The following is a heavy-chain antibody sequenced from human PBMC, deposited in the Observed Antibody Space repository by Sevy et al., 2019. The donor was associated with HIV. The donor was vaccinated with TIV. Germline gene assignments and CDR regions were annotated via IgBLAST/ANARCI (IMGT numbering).Heavy chain of an antibody. CDR2: ISSNGGST. CDR3: VKASSVRGVIIFDY. CDR1: GFTFSSYA. Sequence: GGYLRLSCSASGFTFSSYAMHWVRQAPGKGLEYVSAISSNGGSTYYADSVKGRFTISRDNSMNTLYLQMSSLRAEDTGVYYCVKASSVRGVIIFDYWGQGTLVTVSS. V-gene: IGHV3-64D*06. J-gene: IGHJ4*02. D-gene: IGHD3-10*01.